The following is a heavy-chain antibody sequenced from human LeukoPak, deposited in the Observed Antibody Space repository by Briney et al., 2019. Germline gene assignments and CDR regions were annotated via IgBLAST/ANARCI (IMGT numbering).Heavy chain of an antibody. CDR3: ARGGNYGDHDGYFDY. CDR2: IYYSGST. D-gene: IGHD4-17*01. CDR1: GGSISSYY. V-gene: IGHV4-59*08. J-gene: IGHJ4*02. Sequence: SETLSLTCTVSGGSISSYYWSWIRQPPGKGLEWIGYIYYSGSTNYNPSLRSRVTISVDTSKNQFSLKLSSVTAADTAVYYCARGGNYGDHDGYFDYWGQGTLVTVSS.